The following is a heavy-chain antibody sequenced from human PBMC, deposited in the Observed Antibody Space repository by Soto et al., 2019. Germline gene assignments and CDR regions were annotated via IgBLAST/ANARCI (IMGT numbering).Heavy chain of an antibody. V-gene: IGHV1-18*01. D-gene: IGHD2-8*01. CDR1: GYTFTRYG. CDR2: ISDYNGDT. CDR3: AKNGHPPYYYYAMDV. Sequence: QGQLVQSGAEVKKPGASVKVSCKASGYTFTRYGISWVRQAPGQGLEWRGWISDYNGDTNYAQKFQGRVNMTIDTSTSPAYMELRSLTSDATAVYYCAKNGHPPYYYYAMDVWGQGTTVTVSS. J-gene: IGHJ6*02.